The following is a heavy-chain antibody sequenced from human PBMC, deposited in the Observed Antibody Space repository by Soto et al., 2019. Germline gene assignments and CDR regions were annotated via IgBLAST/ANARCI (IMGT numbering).Heavy chain of an antibody. J-gene: IGHJ4*02. CDR1: EFTFTNAW. CDR2: IKSKTAGGTT. D-gene: IGHD4-17*01. Sequence: GGSLRLSCAASEFTFTNAWMSWVRQAPGKGLEWVGRIKSKTAGGTTDYAAPVQGRFTISRDESRNTLYLQMNSLKTEDTAVYYCTSLYYGHWGQGTLVTVSS. V-gene: IGHV3-15*01. CDR3: TSLYYGH.